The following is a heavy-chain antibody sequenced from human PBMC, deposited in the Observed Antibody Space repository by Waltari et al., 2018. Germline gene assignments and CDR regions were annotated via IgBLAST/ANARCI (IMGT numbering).Heavy chain of an antibody. V-gene: IGHV4-39*01. J-gene: IGHJ1*01. CDR1: GGPISTTYN. D-gene: IGHD4-17*01. CDR2: MQYRGST. Sequence: QLQLQESGPGLVKPSETLSLTCTVSGGPISTTYNWGWIRQPPGKGLEWMGNMQYRGSTFYNPSLKSRVTISLDTSKNQFSLRLNSVGAADTAVYFCGRIAFGDDGGYFQHWGQGTLVTVSS. CDR3: GRIAFGDDGGYFQH.